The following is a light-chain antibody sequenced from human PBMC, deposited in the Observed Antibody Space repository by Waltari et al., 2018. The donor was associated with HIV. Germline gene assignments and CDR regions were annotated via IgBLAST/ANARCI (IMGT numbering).Light chain of an antibody. CDR2: ANN. J-gene: IGLJ1*01. CDR1: SGNIASSH. Sequence: NFILTQPHSVSESPGKTVTISCTRSSGNIASSHVQWYQQRPGSSPTTVIYANNQRPSGVPARFTGASDSASNAASLTISGLRTEDEADYYCQSHDNKIFYVFGGGTYVTVL. CDR3: QSHDNKIFYV. V-gene: IGLV6-57*01.